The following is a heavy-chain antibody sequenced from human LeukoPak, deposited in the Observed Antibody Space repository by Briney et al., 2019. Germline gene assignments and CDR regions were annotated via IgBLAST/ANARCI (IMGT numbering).Heavy chain of an antibody. CDR1: GGSFSGYY. J-gene: IGHJ4*02. Sequence: SETLSLTCAVYGGSFSGYYWSWIRQPPGKGLEWIGEINHSGSTNYNPSLKSRVTISVDTSKNQFSLKLSSVTAADTAVYYCARGQYYYDSSGSRGGFDYWGQGTLVTVSS. CDR2: INHSGST. V-gene: IGHV4-34*01. D-gene: IGHD3-22*01. CDR3: ARGQYYYDSSGSRGGFDY.